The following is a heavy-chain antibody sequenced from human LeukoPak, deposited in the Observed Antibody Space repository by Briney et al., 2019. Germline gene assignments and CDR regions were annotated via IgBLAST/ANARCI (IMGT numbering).Heavy chain of an antibody. D-gene: IGHD3-16*01. J-gene: IGHJ4*02. CDR1: GFTFSNYY. Sequence: GGSLRLSCAASGFTFSNYYMSWVRQAPGKGLEWVANIRQDASAVFYVDSLKGRFTVSRDNTKNSLYLQMNSLRAEDTAVYYCARGGPIDYWGQGALVTVSS. CDR2: IRQDASAV. CDR3: ARGGPIDY. V-gene: IGHV3-7*02.